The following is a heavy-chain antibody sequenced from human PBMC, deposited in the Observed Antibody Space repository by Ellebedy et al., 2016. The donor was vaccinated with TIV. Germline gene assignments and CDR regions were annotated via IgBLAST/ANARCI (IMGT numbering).Heavy chain of an antibody. CDR2: IRGDSEK. CDR1: GFSFRSYW. J-gene: IGHJ5*01. D-gene: IGHD4-17*01. CDR3: ARRGSYGDYAVQINSWFDS. Sequence: HLGGSLRLSCEAFGFSFRSYWMSWVRQAPGKGLEWVANIRGDSEKYYVDSVKGRFTISRDNGKNSLYLQMYSLRPEDTAVYYCARRGSYGDYAVQINSWFDSWGQGTLVTVSS. V-gene: IGHV3-7*01.